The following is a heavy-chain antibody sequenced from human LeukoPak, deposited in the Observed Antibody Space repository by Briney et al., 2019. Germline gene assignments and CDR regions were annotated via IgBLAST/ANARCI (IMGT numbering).Heavy chain of an antibody. Sequence: PSQTLSLTCTVSGGSISSGGYYWSWIRQHPGKGLEWIGYIYYSGSTYYNPSLKSRVTISVDTSKNQFSLKLSSVTAADTAVYYCARHTHQYYYDSSGYYGAARGYWFDPWGQGTLVTVSS. D-gene: IGHD3-22*01. J-gene: IGHJ5*02. V-gene: IGHV4-31*03. CDR1: GGSISSGGYY. CDR2: IYYSGST. CDR3: ARHTHQYYYDSSGYYGAARGYWFDP.